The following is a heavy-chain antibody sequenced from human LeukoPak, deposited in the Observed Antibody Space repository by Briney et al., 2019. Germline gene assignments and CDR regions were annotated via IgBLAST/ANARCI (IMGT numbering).Heavy chain of an antibody. V-gene: IGHV3-30*02. D-gene: IGHD3-22*01. Sequence: GGSLRLSCAASGFTFSSYGMHWVRQAPGKGLEWVAFIRYDGSNKYYADSVKGRFTISRDNSKNTLYLQMNSLRAEDTAVYYCAKEMYTFDSSGYYPDYWGQGTLVTVSS. J-gene: IGHJ4*02. CDR1: GFTFSSYG. CDR2: IRYDGSNK. CDR3: AKEMYTFDSSGYYPDY.